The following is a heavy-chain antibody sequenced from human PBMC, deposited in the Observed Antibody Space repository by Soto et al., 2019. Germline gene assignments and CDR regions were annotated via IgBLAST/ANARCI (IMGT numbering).Heavy chain of an antibody. D-gene: IGHD2-15*01. J-gene: IGHJ4*02. V-gene: IGHV1-69*06. CDR3: ARWGGLYCSGGSCFKKPFDY. CDR2: FIPISGTT. CDR1: GGTFNNYA. Sequence: QVQLVQSGAEVKKPGSSAKVSCKASGGTFNNYAINWVRQAPGEGLEWMGGFIPISGTTNYAQKFQGRVTITADKSTSTVYMELTSLRSEDTALYYCARWGGLYCSGGSCFKKPFDYWGQGTLVTVSS.